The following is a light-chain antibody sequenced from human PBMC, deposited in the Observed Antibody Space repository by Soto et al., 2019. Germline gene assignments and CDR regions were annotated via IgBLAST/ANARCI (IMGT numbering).Light chain of an antibody. CDR2: LGS. J-gene: IGKJ1*01. CDR3: MKALQTPPT. Sequence: DIVMTQSPLSLPVTPGEPASISCRSSQSLLHSNGYNYLDWYLQKPGQSPQLLIYLGSNRASGVXGXSSGSGSGTDFTLKISRVEAEDVGVYYCMKALQTPPTFGQGTKVEIK. CDR1: QSLLHSNGYNY. V-gene: IGKV2-28*01.